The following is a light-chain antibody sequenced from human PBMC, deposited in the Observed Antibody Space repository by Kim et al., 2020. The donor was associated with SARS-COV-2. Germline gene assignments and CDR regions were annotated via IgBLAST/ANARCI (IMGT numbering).Light chain of an antibody. V-gene: IGKV3-20*01. J-gene: IGKJ5*01. Sequence: SPGERAILSCRASQTVDTYIAWYQQKPGQAPSLLIYYASNRATGIPDRFCGSGSGTDFSLTISRLEPEDSGMYYCQQYGGSPPITCGQGTRLEIK. CDR3: QQYGGSPPIT. CDR2: YAS. CDR1: QTVDTY.